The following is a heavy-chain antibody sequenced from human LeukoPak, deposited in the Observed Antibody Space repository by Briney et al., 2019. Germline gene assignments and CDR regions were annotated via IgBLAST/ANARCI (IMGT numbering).Heavy chain of an antibody. CDR3: TTRRQDGW. CDR1: GFTFSDAW. CDR2: IKSKSDGGTI. D-gene: IGHD2-15*01. Sequence: GGSLRLYCVGSGFTFSDAWMSWVRRAPGKGLEWVGRIKSKSDGGTIDYAAPVKGRFTISRDDSRNTLYLQMNSLKTEDTAVYYCTTRRQDGWWGQGTLVTVS. V-gene: IGHV3-15*01. J-gene: IGHJ4*02.